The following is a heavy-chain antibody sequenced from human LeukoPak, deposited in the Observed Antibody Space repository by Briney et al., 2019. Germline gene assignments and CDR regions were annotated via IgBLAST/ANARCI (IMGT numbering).Heavy chain of an antibody. D-gene: IGHD2-2*01. CDR1: GGSISTYY. V-gene: IGHV4-59*01. J-gene: IGHJ5*02. Sequence: SETLSLTCPLSGGSISTYYWSWIRQPPGKGLESNGYIYYSGSTNYDPSLRRRVTILIDTSKNQFSLKLNSVTAADTAVYYCARLNRYQPYWFDPWGQGTLVTVSS. CDR3: ARLNRYQPYWFDP. CDR2: IYYSGST.